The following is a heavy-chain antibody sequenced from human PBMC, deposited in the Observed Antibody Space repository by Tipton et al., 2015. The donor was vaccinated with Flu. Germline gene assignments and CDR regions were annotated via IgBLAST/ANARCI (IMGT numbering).Heavy chain of an antibody. CDR2: IKPDGSEM. CDR1: GFTFSTYW. J-gene: IGHJ4*02. CDR3: ARETIQNYYRNSWYGREAH. Sequence: SLRLSCEASGFTFSTYWMSWVRQTPGKGLEWVANIKPDGSEMNYVDSVKGRFTISRDNAKNSMYLRMNSLRDEDTAVHYCARETIQNYYRNSWYGREAHWCQGTLVTVSS. D-gene: IGHD2/OR15-2a*01. V-gene: IGHV3-7*01.